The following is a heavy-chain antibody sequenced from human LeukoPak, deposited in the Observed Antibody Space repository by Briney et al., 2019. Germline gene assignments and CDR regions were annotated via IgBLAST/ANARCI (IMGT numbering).Heavy chain of an antibody. V-gene: IGHV6-1*01. CDR1: GDSVSSNSAA. Sequence: SQTLSLTCAISGDSVSSNSAAWNWIRQSPSRGLEWLGRTYYRSKWYNDYAVSVKSRITINPDTSKNQFSLKLSSVTAADTAVYYCARFKYPASISSAYDSSGYHVGDYWGQGTLVTVSS. J-gene: IGHJ4*02. CDR3: ARFKYPASISSAYDSSGYHVGDY. CDR2: TYYRSKWYN. D-gene: IGHD3-22*01.